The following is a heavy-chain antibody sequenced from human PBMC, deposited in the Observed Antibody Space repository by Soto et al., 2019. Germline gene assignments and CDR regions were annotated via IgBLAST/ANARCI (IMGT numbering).Heavy chain of an antibody. CDR2: ISYDGSNK. CDR1: GFTFSSYG. CDR3: AKPPRGYSYGYWYYFDY. J-gene: IGHJ4*02. D-gene: IGHD5-18*01. V-gene: IGHV3-30*18. Sequence: QVQLVESGGGVVQPGRSLRLSCAASGFTFSSYGMHWVRQAPGKGLEWVAVISYDGSNKYYADSVKGRFTISRDNSKNTLYLQMNSMRAEDTAVYYCAKPPRGYSYGYWYYFDYWGQGTLDTVSS.